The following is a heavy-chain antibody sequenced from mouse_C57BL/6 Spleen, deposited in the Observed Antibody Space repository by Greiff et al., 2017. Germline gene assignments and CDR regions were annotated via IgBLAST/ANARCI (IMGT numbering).Heavy chain of an antibody. J-gene: IGHJ1*03. Sequence: VQLQESGPGLVQPSQSLSITCTVSGFSLTSYGVHWVRQSPGKGLEWLGVIWSGVRTDYNAAFISRMSISNDNSKSQVFFKMNRLQADDTAIYYCARFYCTSWYFDVWGTGTTVTVSS. CDR2: IWSGVRT. V-gene: IGHV2-2*01. CDR3: ARFYCTSWYFDV. CDR1: GFSLTSYG. D-gene: IGHD2-1*01.